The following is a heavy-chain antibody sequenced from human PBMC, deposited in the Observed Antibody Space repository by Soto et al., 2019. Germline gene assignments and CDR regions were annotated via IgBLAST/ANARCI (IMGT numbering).Heavy chain of an antibody. CDR1: GFTFSSYA. J-gene: IGHJ4*02. CDR3: ARARPPPDY. CDR2: ISYDGSNK. V-gene: IGHV3-30-3*01. Sequence: PGGSLRLSCAASGFTFSSYAMHWVRQAPGKGLEWVAVISYDGSNKYYADSVKGRFTISRDNPKNTLYLQMNSPRAEDTAVYYCARARPPPDYWGQGTLVTVSS.